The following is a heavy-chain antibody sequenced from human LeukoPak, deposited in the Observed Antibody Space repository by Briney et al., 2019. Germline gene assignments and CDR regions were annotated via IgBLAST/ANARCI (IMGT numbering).Heavy chain of an antibody. J-gene: IGHJ4*02. D-gene: IGHD6-13*01. Sequence: NASETLSLTCTVSGGSISSSSYYWGWIRQPPGKGLEWIGSIYYSGSTYYNPSLKSRVTISVDTSKNQFSLKLSSVTAADTAVYYCASYSSSWGDYFDYWGQGTLVTVSS. CDR3: ASYSSSWGDYFDY. CDR2: IYYSGST. V-gene: IGHV4-39*01. CDR1: GGSISSSSYY.